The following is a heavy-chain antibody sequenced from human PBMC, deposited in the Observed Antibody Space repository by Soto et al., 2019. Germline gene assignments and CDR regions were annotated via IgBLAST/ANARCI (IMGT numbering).Heavy chain of an antibody. Sequence: GASLRLSWATPGFTFRSNPMSSVRQAPGKGLEWISAISGSGSFTHYADSVRGRFTISRDNSQNQLYLQMNNLRGDDTAMYYCAKIPTGSGSSKFDYWGQGIQVTVSS. CDR1: GFTFRSNP. V-gene: IGHV3-23*01. J-gene: IGHJ4*02. CDR2: ISGSGSFT. D-gene: IGHD3-10*01. CDR3: AKIPTGSGSSKFDY.